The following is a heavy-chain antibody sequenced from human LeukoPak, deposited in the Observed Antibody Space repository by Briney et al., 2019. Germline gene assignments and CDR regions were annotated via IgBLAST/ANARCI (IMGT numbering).Heavy chain of an antibody. D-gene: IGHD6-19*01. CDR1: GFTFSSDA. J-gene: IGHJ4*02. CDR3: ANKEVAGLDY. V-gene: IGHV3-23*01. CDR2: ISGSGGST. Sequence: PGGSLRLSCAASGFTFSSDAMNWVRQRPGKGLEWVSAISGSGGSTYYADSVKGRFTISRDNSKNTLYLQMDSLRAEDTAVYYCANKEVAGLDYWGQGTLVTVSS.